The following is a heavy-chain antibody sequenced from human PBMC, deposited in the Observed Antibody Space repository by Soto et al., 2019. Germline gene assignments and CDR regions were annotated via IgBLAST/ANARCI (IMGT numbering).Heavy chain of an antibody. D-gene: IGHD3-10*01. CDR1: GYTFTSYD. Sequence: ASVQVSCKASGYTFTSYDINWVRQATGQGLEWMGWMNPNSGNTGYAQKFQGRVAMTRNTYISTAYMELSSLRAEAAAVYYCARVKVTMVRAQSVFDIWGQGTMVTVSS. CDR3: ARVKVTMVRAQSVFDI. V-gene: IGHV1-8*01. CDR2: MNPNSGNT. J-gene: IGHJ3*02.